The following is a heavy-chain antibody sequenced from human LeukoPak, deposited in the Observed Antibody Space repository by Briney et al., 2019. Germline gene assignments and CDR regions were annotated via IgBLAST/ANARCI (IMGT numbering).Heavy chain of an antibody. CDR3: ARVGEVVTAIDY. J-gene: IGHJ4*02. V-gene: IGHV4-4*02. Sequence: SGTLSLTCAVSGGSISSSNWWSWVRQPPGKGLEWIGYIYYSGSTYYNPSLKSRVTISVDTSKNQFSLKLSSVTAADTAVYYCARVGEVVTAIDYWGQGTLVTVSS. D-gene: IGHD2-21*02. CDR1: GGSISSSNW. CDR2: IYYSGST.